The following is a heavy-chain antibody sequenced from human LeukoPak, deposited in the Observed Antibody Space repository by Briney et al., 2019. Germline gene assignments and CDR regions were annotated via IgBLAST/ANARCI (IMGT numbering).Heavy chain of an antibody. J-gene: IGHJ3*02. V-gene: IGHV4-59*01. CDR2: IYYSGST. Sequence: SVTLSLTCTVSGGSISSYYWSWIRQPPGKGLEWIGYIYYSGSTNYNPSLKSRVTISVDTSKNQFSLKLSSVTAADTAVYYCARVGSSGYTDAFDIWGQGTMVTVSS. D-gene: IGHD3-22*01. CDR3: ARVGSSGYTDAFDI. CDR1: GGSISSYY.